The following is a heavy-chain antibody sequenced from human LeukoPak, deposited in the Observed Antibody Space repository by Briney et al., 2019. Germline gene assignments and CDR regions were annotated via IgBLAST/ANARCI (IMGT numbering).Heavy chain of an antibody. J-gene: IGHJ4*02. D-gene: IGHD3-10*01. CDR3: ARYRGSGSFDY. V-gene: IGHV4-30-2*01. CDR1: GDSISGGPYS. Sequence: SETLSLTCVVSGDSISGGPYSWSWLRQPPGKGLEWIGYIYPRGSTYYNPSLKSRVTISVDRSENQFSLKLSSVTAADTAVYYCARYRGSGSFDYWGQGTLVTVSS. CDR2: IYPRGST.